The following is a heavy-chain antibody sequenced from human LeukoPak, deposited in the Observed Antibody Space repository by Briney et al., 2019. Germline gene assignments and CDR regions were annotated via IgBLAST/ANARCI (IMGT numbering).Heavy chain of an antibody. CDR2: MKQDGSET. Sequence: GGSLRLSCAASGFSFSSYWMTWVRQKPGRGLEWVANMKQDGSETNYVDSVKGRFTISRDNAKNSLYLQMNSLRAEDTAVFYCARPRITIFGVVSAHFDYWGQGTLVTVSS. CDR3: ARPRITIFGVVSAHFDY. J-gene: IGHJ4*02. D-gene: IGHD3-3*01. CDR1: GFSFSSYW. V-gene: IGHV3-7*01.